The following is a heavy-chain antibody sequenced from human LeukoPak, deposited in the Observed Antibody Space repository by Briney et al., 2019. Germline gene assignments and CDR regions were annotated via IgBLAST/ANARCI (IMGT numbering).Heavy chain of an antibody. D-gene: IGHD6-19*01. J-gene: IGHJ4*02. CDR1: GGSISSYY. CDR3: ARRSGWLGYYFDY. V-gene: IGHV4-39*01. CDR2: IYYSGST. Sequence: SETLSLTCTVSGGSISSYYWSWIRQPPGKGLEWIGSIYYSGSTYYNPSLKSRVTISVDTSKNQFSLKLSSVTAADTAVYYCARRSGWLGYYFDYWGQGTLVTVSS.